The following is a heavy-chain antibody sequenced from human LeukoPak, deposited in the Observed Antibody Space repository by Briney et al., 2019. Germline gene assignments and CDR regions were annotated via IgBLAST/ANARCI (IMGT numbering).Heavy chain of an antibody. Sequence: GGSLRLSCAASGFTFSSYGMHWVRQAPGKGLEWVAVIWYDGSNKYYADSVKGRFTISRDNSKNTLYLQMNSLRAEDTAVYYCARGRVYYYDSSGYSELAWFDPWGQGTLVTVSS. D-gene: IGHD3-22*01. CDR3: ARGRVYYYDSSGYSELAWFDP. J-gene: IGHJ5*02. CDR2: IWYDGSNK. CDR1: GFTFSSYG. V-gene: IGHV3-33*01.